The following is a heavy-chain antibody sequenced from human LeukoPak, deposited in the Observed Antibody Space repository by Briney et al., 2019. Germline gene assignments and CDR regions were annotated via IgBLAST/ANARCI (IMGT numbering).Heavy chain of an antibody. J-gene: IGHJ4*02. D-gene: IGHD2-21*02. CDR3: ARHEAYCGGDCYSSRGYFDY. Sequence: GGSLRLSCAASGFTFSSYDMHWVRQATGKGLEWVSAIGTAGDTYYPGSVKGRFTISRENAKNSLYLQMNSLRAGDTAVYYCARHEAYCGGDCYSSRGYFDYWGQGTLVTVSS. V-gene: IGHV3-13*01. CDR2: IGTAGDT. CDR1: GFTFSSYD.